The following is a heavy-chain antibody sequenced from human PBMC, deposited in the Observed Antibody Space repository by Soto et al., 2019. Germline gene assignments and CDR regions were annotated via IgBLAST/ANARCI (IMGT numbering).Heavy chain of an antibody. J-gene: IGHJ6*02. V-gene: IGHV5-51*01. Sequence: GASLKISCKCSGYSFTSYWIGWVRQMPGKGLEWMGIIYPGDSDTRYSPSFQGQVTISADKSISTAYLQWSSLKASDTAMYYCARVGATTLVIYYGMDVWGQGTTVTVSS. D-gene: IGHD1-26*01. CDR3: ARVGATTLVIYYGMDV. CDR2: IYPGDSDT. CDR1: GYSFTSYW.